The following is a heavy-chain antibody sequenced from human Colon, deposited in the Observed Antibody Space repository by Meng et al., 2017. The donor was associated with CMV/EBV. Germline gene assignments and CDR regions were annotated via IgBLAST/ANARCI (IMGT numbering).Heavy chain of an antibody. D-gene: IGHD3-10*01. Sequence: SETLSLTCSVSGVAMSLYYWSWIRQAPGKGLEWIGHIYESGTTKYNPSLESRVTISADTSKNEFSLKLRSVTAADMAVYYCARQRRRINLLKGNEADFHGDMDVWGQGTTVTVSS. CDR3: ARQRRRINLLKGNEADFHGDMDV. CDR1: GVAMSLYY. CDR2: IYESGTT. J-gene: IGHJ6*02. V-gene: IGHV4-59*08.